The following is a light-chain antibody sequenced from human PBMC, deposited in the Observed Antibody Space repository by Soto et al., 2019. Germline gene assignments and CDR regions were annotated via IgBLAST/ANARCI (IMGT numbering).Light chain of an antibody. Sequence: QSVLTQPPSVSGAPGQRVSISCAGSNSNIGAGYDVHWYQQLPGTAPKLLIYDNNNRPSGVPDRFSGSKSGISASLAITGLQAEDEADYYCQSYDNNLSGRVFGTGTELTVL. J-gene: IGLJ1*01. CDR3: QSYDNNLSGRV. V-gene: IGLV1-40*01. CDR2: DNN. CDR1: NSNIGAGYD.